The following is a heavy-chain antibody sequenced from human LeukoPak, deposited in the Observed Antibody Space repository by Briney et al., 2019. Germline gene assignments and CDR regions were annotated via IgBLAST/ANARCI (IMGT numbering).Heavy chain of an antibody. CDR2: IYYSGST. J-gene: IGHJ6*02. CDR1: GGSITDYY. V-gene: IGHV4-59*01. Sequence: PSETLSLTCTVSGGSITDYYWSWVRQFPGRGLEWIGYIYYSGSTDYNPSLKSRVTISVDTSKNQFSLKLSSVTAADTAVYYCARTKGYSSSTVLDVWGQGTTVTVSS. D-gene: IGHD6-13*01. CDR3: ARTKGYSSSTVLDV.